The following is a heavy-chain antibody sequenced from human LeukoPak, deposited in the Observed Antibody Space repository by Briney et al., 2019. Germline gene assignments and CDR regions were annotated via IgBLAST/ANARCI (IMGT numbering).Heavy chain of an antibody. CDR2: INHSGST. D-gene: IGHD2-15*01. V-gene: IGHV4-34*01. CDR1: GGSFSGYY. J-gene: IGHJ4*02. Sequence: SETLSLTCAVYGGSFSGYYWSWIRQPPGKGLEWIGEINHSGSTNYNPSLKSRVTISVDTSKNQFSLKLSSVTAADTAVYYCARGRQYQLPSSKKYCSGGSCYSNYYFDCWGQGTLVTVSS. CDR3: ARGRQYQLPSSKKYCSGGSCYSNYYFDC.